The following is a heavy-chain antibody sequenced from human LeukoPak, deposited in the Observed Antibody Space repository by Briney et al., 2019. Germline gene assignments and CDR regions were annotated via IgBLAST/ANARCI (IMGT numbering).Heavy chain of an antibody. D-gene: IGHD4-17*01. Sequence: GGSLRLSCAASGFTVSSNYMSWVRQAPGKGLEWVSVIYSGGSTYYADSVKGRFTISRDNSKNTLYLQMNSLRAEDTAVYYCAKSSHYGDYEVDYWGQGTLVTVSS. CDR2: IYSGGST. V-gene: IGHV3-53*01. CDR1: GFTVSSNY. J-gene: IGHJ4*02. CDR3: AKSSHYGDYEVDY.